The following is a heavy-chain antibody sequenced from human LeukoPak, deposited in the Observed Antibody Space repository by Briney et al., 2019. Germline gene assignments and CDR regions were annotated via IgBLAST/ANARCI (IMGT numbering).Heavy chain of an antibody. Sequence: PGGSLRLSCAASGFTFSSYEMNWVRQAPGKGLQWVSYISRSGSTIWYADSVKGRFTISRDNAQNSLYLQMNSLTADDTAVYYCARENWFDSWGQGTRVTVSS. V-gene: IGHV3-48*03. J-gene: IGHJ5*01. CDR2: ISRSGSTI. CDR3: ARENWFDS. CDR1: GFTFSSYE.